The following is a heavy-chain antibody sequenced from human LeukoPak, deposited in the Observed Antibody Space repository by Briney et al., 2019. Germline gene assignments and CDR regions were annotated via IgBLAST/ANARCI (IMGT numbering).Heavy chain of an antibody. J-gene: IGHJ4*02. D-gene: IGHD2-2*01. CDR3: TRYCSSTSCQFDY. CDR2: IRSKAYGGTT. Sequence: PGGSLRLSCTASGFTVGDYAMSWVRQAPGKGLEWVGFIRSKAYGGTTEYAASVKGRFTISRDDSKSIAYLQMNSLKTEDTAVYYCTRYCSSTSCQFDYWGQGTLVTVSS. CDR1: GFTVGDYA. V-gene: IGHV3-49*04.